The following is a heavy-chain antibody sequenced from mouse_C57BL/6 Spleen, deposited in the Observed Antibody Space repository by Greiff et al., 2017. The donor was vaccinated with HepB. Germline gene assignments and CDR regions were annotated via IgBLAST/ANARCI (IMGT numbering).Heavy chain of an antibody. D-gene: IGHD1-1*01. V-gene: IGHV5-17*01. J-gene: IGHJ4*01. CDR3: AGYGYAMDY. CDR1: GFTFSDYG. Sequence: EVKLMESGGGLVKPGGSLKLSCAASGFTFSDYGMHWVRQAPEKGLEWVAYISSGSSTIYYADTVKGRFTISRDNAKNTLFLQMTSLRSADTAMYYCAGYGYAMDYWGQGTSVTVSS. CDR2: ISSGSSTI.